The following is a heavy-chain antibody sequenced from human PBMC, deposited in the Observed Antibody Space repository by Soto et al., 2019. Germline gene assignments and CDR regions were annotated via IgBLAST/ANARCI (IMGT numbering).Heavy chain of an antibody. J-gene: IGHJ5*02. D-gene: IGHD3-10*01. CDR1: GFTFSSYG. Sequence: GGSLRLSCAASGFTFSSYGMHWVRQAPGKGLEWVAVISYDGSNKYYADSVKGRFTISRDNSKNTLYLQMNSLRAEDTAVYYCAKPDGSGSYYNVNWFDPWGQGTLVTVSS. CDR2: ISYDGSNK. CDR3: AKPDGSGSYYNVNWFDP. V-gene: IGHV3-30*18.